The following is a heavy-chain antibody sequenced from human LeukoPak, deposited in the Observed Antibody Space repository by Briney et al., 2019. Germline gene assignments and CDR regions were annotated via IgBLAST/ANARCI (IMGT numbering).Heavy chain of an antibody. J-gene: IGHJ4*02. V-gene: IGHV3-74*01. CDR1: RFNVNNYW. CDR2: INEDGRVT. CDR3: AGQGTMVRVDY. Sequence: GGSLRLSCAASRFNVNNYWMHWVRQAPGKGLVWVSRINEDGRVTSYAGSVRGRFTISRDSVENTLHLQMNSLRAEDTAVYYCAGQGTMVRVDYWGQGTLVTVSS. D-gene: IGHD3-10*01.